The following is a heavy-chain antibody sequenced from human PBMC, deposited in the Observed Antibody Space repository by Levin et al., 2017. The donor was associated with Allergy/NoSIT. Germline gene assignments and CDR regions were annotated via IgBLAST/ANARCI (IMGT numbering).Heavy chain of an antibody. V-gene: IGHV4-59*01. Sequence: PGGSLRLSCNVSGGSISNYYWSWIRQPPGKRLEWIGYVYYSGNTNYNPSLKSRVTISVDTSKKQFSLKLTSVTAADTAVYYCARGVRGGSRGDNWFDPWGQGTLVTVSS. CDR3: ARGVRGGSRGDNWFDP. D-gene: IGHD3-10*01. CDR1: GGSISNYY. J-gene: IGHJ5*02. CDR2: VYYSGNT.